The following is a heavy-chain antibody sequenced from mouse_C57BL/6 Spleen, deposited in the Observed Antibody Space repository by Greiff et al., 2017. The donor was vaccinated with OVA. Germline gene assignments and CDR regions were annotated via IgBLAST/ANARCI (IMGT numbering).Heavy chain of an antibody. CDR3: ARDDYGSSYGFAY. D-gene: IGHD1-1*01. CDR1: GYTFTSYW. J-gene: IGHJ3*01. CDR2: INPSSGYT. V-gene: IGHV1-7*01. Sequence: QLQQSGAELAKPGASVKLSCKASGYTFTSYWMHWVKQRPGQGLEWIGYINPSSGYTKYNQKFKDKATLTADKSSSTAYMQLSSLTYEDSAVYYCARDDYGSSYGFAYWGQGTLVTVSA.